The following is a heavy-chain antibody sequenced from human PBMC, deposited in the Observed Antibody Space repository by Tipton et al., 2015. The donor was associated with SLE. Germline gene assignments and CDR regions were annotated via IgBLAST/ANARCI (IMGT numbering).Heavy chain of an antibody. CDR2: IYTSGST. Sequence: LRLSCTVSGGSISSYYWSWIRQPAGKGLEWIGRIYTSGSTNYNPSLKSRATMSVDTSKNQFSLKLSSVTAADTAVYYCARLGGYSTYFDYWGQGTLVTVSS. D-gene: IGHD4-11*01. V-gene: IGHV4-4*07. CDR1: GGSISSYY. CDR3: ARLGGYSTYFDY. J-gene: IGHJ4*02.